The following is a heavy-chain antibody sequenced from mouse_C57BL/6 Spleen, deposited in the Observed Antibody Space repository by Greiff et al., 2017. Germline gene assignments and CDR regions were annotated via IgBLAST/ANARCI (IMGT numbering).Heavy chain of an antibody. Sequence: VQLVESGAELVKPGASVKMSCKASGYTFTSYWITWVKQRPGQGLEWIGDIYPGSGSTNYNEKFKSKATLTVDTSSSTAYMQLSSLTSEDSAVYYCARRLSYFDYWGQGTTLTVSS. V-gene: IGHV1-55*01. D-gene: IGHD1-2*01. CDR2: IYPGSGST. J-gene: IGHJ2*01. CDR3: ARRLSYFDY. CDR1: GYTFTSYW.